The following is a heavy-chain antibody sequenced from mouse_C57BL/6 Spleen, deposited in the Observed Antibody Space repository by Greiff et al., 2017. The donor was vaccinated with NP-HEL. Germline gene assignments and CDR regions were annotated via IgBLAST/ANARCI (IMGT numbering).Heavy chain of an antibody. CDR2: ISDGGSYT. CDR1: GFTFSSYA. CDR3: ARDGGITTVSMDY. V-gene: IGHV5-4*01. Sequence: EVKLEESGGGLVKPGGSLKLSCAASGFTFSSYAMSWVRQTPEKRLEWVATISDGGSYTYYPDNVKGRFTISRDNAKNNLYLQMSHLKSEDTAMYYCARDGGITTVSMDYWGQGTSVTVSS. D-gene: IGHD1-1*01. J-gene: IGHJ4*01.